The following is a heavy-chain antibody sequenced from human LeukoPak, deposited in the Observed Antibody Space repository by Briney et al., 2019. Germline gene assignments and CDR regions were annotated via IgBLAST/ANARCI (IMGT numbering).Heavy chain of an antibody. CDR3: ARKYCSSTSCLFDY. CDR2: ISSSGTLI. J-gene: IGHJ4*02. V-gene: IGHV3-48*03. CDR1: GFTFSSYE. D-gene: IGHD2-2*01. Sequence: PGGSLRLSCAASGFTFSSYEMNWVRQAPGRRLEWVSYISSSGTLIYNADSVKGRFTISRDNARNSLYLQMNSLRAEDTAVYYCARKYCSSTSCLFDYWGQGTLVTVSS.